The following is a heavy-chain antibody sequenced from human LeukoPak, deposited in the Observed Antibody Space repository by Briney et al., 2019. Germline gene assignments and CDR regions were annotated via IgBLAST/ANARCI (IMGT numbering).Heavy chain of an antibody. Sequence: ASVKVSCKASGYTFTGYYMHWVRQAPGQGLEWMGWINPNSGGTNYPQKFQGRVTMTRDTSSSTAYMELSRLRFDDSAVYYCARGREVAGTVSYWGQGTLVTVSS. V-gene: IGHV1-2*02. J-gene: IGHJ4*02. CDR1: GYTFTGYY. CDR2: INPNSGGT. D-gene: IGHD6-19*01. CDR3: ARGREVAGTVSY.